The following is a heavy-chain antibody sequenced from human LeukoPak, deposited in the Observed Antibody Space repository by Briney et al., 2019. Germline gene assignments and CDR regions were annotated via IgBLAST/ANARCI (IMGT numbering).Heavy chain of an antibody. V-gene: IGHV3-7*05. CDR2: IKRNGGAK. Sequence: PGGSLRLSCSASGFTFTSYWMSWVRQAPGKGLEWVSDIKRNGGAKYYVDSVRGRFTVSRDTAKNSLYLQMNSLRAEDTAVYFCARNGFVWAAGIDYGWFDYWGQGTLVTVSS. J-gene: IGHJ4*02. CDR3: ARNGFVWAAGIDYGWFDY. CDR1: GFTFTSYW. D-gene: IGHD4-17*01.